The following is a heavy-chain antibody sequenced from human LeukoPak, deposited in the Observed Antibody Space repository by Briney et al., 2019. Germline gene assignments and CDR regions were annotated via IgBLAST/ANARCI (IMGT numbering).Heavy chain of an antibody. CDR2: IYHSGST. J-gene: IGHJ3*02. Sequence: PSETLSLTCTVSGYSISSGYYWGWIRQPPGKGLEWIGSIYHSGSTYYNPSLKSRVTISVDTSKNQFSLKLSSVTAADTAVYYCARVPLTVTWGAFDIWGQGTMVTVSS. CDR1: GYSISSGYY. D-gene: IGHD4-17*01. CDR3: ARVPLTVTWGAFDI. V-gene: IGHV4-38-2*02.